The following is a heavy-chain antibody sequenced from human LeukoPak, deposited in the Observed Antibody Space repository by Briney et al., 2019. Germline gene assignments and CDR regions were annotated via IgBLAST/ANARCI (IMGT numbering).Heavy chain of an antibody. J-gene: IGHJ4*02. CDR1: GFTFSSYS. Sequence: GGSLRLSCAASGFTFSSYSMNWVRQAPGKGLEWVSSISSSSYIYYAESVKGRFTISRDNAKNSLYLQMNSLRAEDTAVYYCARDRLRLGGDYWGQGTLVTVSS. CDR2: ISSSSYI. V-gene: IGHV3-21*01. D-gene: IGHD3-16*01. CDR3: ARDRLRLGGDY.